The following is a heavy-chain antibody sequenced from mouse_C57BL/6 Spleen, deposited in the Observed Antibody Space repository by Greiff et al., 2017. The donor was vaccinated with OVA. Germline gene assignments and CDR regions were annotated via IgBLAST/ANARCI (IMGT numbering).Heavy chain of an antibody. D-gene: IGHD1-1*01. CDR1: GYTFTDYN. V-gene: IGHV1-18*01. J-gene: IGHJ4*01. CDR2: LNPNNGGP. Sequence: EVQLQQSGPELVKPGASVKIPSKASGYTFTDYNMDWVKQSHGKSREWIGDLNPNNGGPIYNQKFKGKATLIVDKSSSTAYMKLRSLTTEDTADYYGARGGTTVVARHYYAMDYWGKGTSVTVSS. CDR3: ARGGTTVVARHYYAMDY.